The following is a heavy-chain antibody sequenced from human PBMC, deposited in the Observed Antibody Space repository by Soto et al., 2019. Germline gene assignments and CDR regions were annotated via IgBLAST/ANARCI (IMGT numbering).Heavy chain of an antibody. CDR3: ARDRREFRSGWYFDY. CDR1: GFTFSSYA. J-gene: IGHJ4*02. Sequence: GGSLRLSCAASGFTFSSYAMHWVRQAPGKGLEWVAVISYDGSNKYYADSVKGRFTISRDNSKNTLYLQMNSLRAEDTAVYYCARDRREFRSGWYFDYCGQGTLVTVSS. D-gene: IGHD6-19*01. CDR2: ISYDGSNK. V-gene: IGHV3-30-3*01.